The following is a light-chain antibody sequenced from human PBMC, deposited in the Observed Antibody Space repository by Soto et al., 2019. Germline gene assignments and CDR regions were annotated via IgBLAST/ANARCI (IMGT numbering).Light chain of an antibody. CDR1: QSISTC. J-gene: IGKJ1*01. V-gene: IGKV1-5*03. CDR2: KAS. Sequence: DIQMTQSPSTLSASVGDRVTITCRASQSISTCLDWYQQRAGKAPKLLIYKASNLQSGVPSRFSGSGSGTEFTLTISSLQPEDFATYYCQQYNSYSCAFGQGTKVEIK. CDR3: QQYNSYSCA.